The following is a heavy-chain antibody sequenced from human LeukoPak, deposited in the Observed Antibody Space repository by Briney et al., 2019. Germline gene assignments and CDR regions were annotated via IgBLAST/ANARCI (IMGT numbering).Heavy chain of an antibody. Sequence: PGGSLRLSCAASGFTVSSNSMSWVRQTPGKGLEWVSVIYYGGSTFYADSVQGRVSISRDNSKNILYLQINNLRAEDSAVYYCARVANDCGGDCFSDYWGQGTLVTVSS. V-gene: IGHV3-66*01. CDR3: ARVANDCGGDCFSDY. D-gene: IGHD2-21*02. CDR2: IYYGGST. CDR1: GFTVSSNS. J-gene: IGHJ4*02.